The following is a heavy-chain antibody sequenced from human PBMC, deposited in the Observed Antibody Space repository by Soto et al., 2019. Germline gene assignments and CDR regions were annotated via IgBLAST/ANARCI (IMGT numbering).Heavy chain of an antibody. J-gene: IGHJ4*02. V-gene: IGHV4-30-2*01. CDR3: ARGPPLLW. CDR2: IYHSGST. CDR1: GGSISRVGYS. Sequence: TLSLTCAVSGGSISRVGYSWSWIRQPPGKGLECIGYIYHSGSTYYNPFLKCRVTTSVDTSKNQFFLKMSFVTAADTAEYYCARGPPLLWWSQGTLVTVSS. D-gene: IGHD2-21*01.